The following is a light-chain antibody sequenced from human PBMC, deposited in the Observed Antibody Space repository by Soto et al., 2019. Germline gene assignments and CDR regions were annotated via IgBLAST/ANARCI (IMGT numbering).Light chain of an antibody. CDR3: ATWHDYFYV. J-gene: IGLJ1*01. CDR1: TSDIGTNA. Sequence: QSVLSQPPSASGTPGQRVTVSCSGSTSDIGTNAVNWFQHVPGTAPRLLIYTNNLRPSGVPDRFSASKSGTSASLAISGLQSEDEADYYCATWHDYFYVFGTWTKLTVL. V-gene: IGLV1-44*01. CDR2: TNN.